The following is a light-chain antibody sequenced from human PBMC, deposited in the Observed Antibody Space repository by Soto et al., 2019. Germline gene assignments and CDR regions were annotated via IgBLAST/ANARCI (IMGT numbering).Light chain of an antibody. CDR1: QSISSW. Sequence: DIQMTQSPSTLSASVGYRVTITCRASQSISSWLAWYQQKPGKAPKLLIYKASSLESGVPSRFSGSGSGTEFTLTISSLQPHDFATYYCQQYNSYSPYTFGQGTKLEIK. CDR3: QQYNSYSPYT. V-gene: IGKV1-5*03. J-gene: IGKJ2*01. CDR2: KAS.